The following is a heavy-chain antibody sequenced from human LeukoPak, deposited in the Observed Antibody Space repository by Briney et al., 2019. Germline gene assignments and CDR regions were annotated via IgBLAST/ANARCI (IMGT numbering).Heavy chain of an antibody. D-gene: IGHD3-22*01. J-gene: IGHJ2*01. CDR2: INSDGSST. Sequence: GGSLRLSCAASGFTFSSYWMHWVRQAPGKGLVWVPRINSDGSSTSYADSVKGRFTISRDNAKNTLYLQMNSLRAEDTAVYYCAREGPRIITGRYFDLWGRGTLVTVSS. V-gene: IGHV3-74*01. CDR1: GFTFSSYW. CDR3: AREGPRIITGRYFDL.